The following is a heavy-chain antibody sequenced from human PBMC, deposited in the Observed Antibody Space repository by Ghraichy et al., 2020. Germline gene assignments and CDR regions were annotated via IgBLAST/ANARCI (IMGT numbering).Heavy chain of an antibody. V-gene: IGHV4-31*03. CDR2: IYYSGST. J-gene: IGHJ4*01. Sequence: SETLSLTCTVSGGSISSGGYYWSWIRQHPGKGLEWIGYIYYSGSTYYNPSLKSRVTISVDTSKNQFSLKLSSVTAADTAVYYCARNEFTYYYGSGSLGPTTPFDYWGHGTLVTVSS. CDR1: GGSISSGGYY. D-gene: IGHD3-10*01. CDR3: ARNEFTYYYGSGSLGPTTPFDY.